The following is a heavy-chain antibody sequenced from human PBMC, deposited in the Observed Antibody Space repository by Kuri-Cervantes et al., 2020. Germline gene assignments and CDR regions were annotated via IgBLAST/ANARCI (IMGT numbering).Heavy chain of an antibody. D-gene: IGHD1-26*01. J-gene: IGHJ4*02. V-gene: IGHV4-39*07. CDR2: INHSGST. Sequence: SETLSLTCIVSGGSIRSSGYYWSWIRQHPGKGLEWIGEINHSGSTNYNPSLKSRVTISVDTSKNQFSLKLSSVTAADTAVYYCARGRGGVVGATYFDYWGQGTLVTVSS. CDR3: ARGRGGVVGATYFDY. CDR1: GGSIRSSGYY.